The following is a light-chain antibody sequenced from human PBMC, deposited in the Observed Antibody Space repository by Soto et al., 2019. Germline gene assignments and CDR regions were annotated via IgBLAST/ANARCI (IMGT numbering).Light chain of an antibody. CDR2: DAS. Sequence: DIQMTQSPSSLSASVGDRVTITCLASQSISTYLNWYQKKPGKAPNLLIYDASRLQSGVPSRFSGSGGGTDFTLSISSVQPEDFATYFCQQSYMDPITFGQGTRLEIK. V-gene: IGKV1-39*01. CDR3: QQSYMDPIT. J-gene: IGKJ5*01. CDR1: QSISTY.